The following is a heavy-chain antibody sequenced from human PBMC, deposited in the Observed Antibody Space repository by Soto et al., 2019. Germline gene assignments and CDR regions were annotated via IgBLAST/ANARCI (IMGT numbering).Heavy chain of an antibody. Sequence: SETLSLTCTVSGGSISSSSYYWGWIRQPPGKGLEWIGSIYYSGSTYYNPSLKSRVTISVDTPKNQFSLKLNSVTAADTAVYYCSSLPDGYTSGLDYWGPGTLVTVSS. J-gene: IGHJ4*02. D-gene: IGHD5-12*01. CDR1: GGSISSSSYY. CDR3: SSLPDGYTSGLDY. CDR2: IYYSGST. V-gene: IGHV4-39*07.